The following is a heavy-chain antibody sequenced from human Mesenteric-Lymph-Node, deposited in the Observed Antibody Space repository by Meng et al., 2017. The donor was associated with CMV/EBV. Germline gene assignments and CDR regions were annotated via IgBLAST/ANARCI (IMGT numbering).Heavy chain of an antibody. V-gene: IGHV1-2*02. J-gene: IGHJ5*02. CDR1: GYTFSANN. D-gene: IGHD1-26*01. CDR2: INHKNGDT. Sequence: GYTFSANNNNGVRQLRGQGLEGLGWINHKNGDTKYAQKCQGRVTMTSDTFISKAYLDLGSLGSDDTAVYYCARSLVGATTLNYYDPWGQGTLVTVSS. CDR3: ARSLVGATTLNYYDP.